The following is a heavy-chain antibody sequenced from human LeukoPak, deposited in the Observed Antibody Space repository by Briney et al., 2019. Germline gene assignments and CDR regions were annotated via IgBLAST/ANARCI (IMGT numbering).Heavy chain of an antibody. D-gene: IGHD2-15*01. CDR2: VSNGGST. V-gene: IGHV4-59*01. Sequence: PSETLSLTCTVSGGSISSYYWSWIRQPPGKGLEWIGYVSNGGSTNYNPSLRSRVTLSVDTFKNQISLKLRFVTAADTAVYYCTKGYGNVVGWFDPWGQGTLVTVSS. CDR1: GGSISSYY. J-gene: IGHJ5*02. CDR3: TKGYGNVVGWFDP.